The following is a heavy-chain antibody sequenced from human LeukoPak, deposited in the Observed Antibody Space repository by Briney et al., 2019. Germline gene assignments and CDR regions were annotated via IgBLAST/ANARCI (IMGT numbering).Heavy chain of an antibody. D-gene: IGHD6-13*01. Sequence: SETLSLTCTVSGGSMTAGDYYWGWVRQPPGTGLQWIATSYQGASLKSRVTISVDTSKNQFSLKLSSVTAADTAVYYCARGIAAAGTYIDYWGQGTLVTVSS. CDR3: ARGIAAAGTYIDY. CDR2: S. J-gene: IGHJ4*02. CDR1: GGSMTAGDYY. V-gene: IGHV4-39*07.